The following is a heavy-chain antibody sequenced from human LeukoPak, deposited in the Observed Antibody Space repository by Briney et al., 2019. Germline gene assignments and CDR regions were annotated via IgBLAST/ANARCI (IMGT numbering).Heavy chain of an antibody. J-gene: IGHJ4*02. V-gene: IGHV1-69*04. CDR3: ARALEAGGDDSLLGY. D-gene: IGHD3-22*01. Sequence: SVKVSCKASGGTFSSYAISWVRQAPGQGLEWMGRIIPIFGIANYAQKFQGRVTIPADKSTSTAYMELSSLRSEDTAVYYCARALEAGGDDSLLGYWGQGTLVTVSS. CDR2: IIPIFGIA. CDR1: GGTFSSYA.